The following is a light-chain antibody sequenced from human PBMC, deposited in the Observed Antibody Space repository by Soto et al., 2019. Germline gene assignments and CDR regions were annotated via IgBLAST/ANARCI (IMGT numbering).Light chain of an antibody. CDR3: QQYGSSHSL. Sequence: EIVLTQSPGTLSLSPGERATLSCRASQSVSSSYLAWYQQKPGQAPRLLIYGASSRATGIPDRFSGSGSGTDFTLTISRLEPEDFAVYYCQQYGSSHSLFGPGTKVDIK. V-gene: IGKV3-20*01. J-gene: IGKJ3*01. CDR1: QSVSSSY. CDR2: GAS.